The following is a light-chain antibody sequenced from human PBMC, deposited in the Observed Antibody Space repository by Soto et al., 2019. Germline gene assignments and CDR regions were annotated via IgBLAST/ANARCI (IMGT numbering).Light chain of an antibody. CDR3: QQYNKWPQWT. CDR1: QSISNN. Sequence: IVMMQSPATLSLSPGEKATLSCRASQSISNNFAWFQQKPGQVPRLLIYGASNRATGVSARFSGSGSGTEFTLTISSLQSEDFAVYYCQQYNKWPQWTFGQGTKVDIK. J-gene: IGKJ1*01. CDR2: GAS. V-gene: IGKV3-15*01.